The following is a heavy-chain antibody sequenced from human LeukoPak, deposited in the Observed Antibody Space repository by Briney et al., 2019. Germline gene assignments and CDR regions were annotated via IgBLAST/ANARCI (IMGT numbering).Heavy chain of an antibody. CDR1: GFTFSSYW. CDR3: ARRMNDFWSGYYYYYYMDV. Sequence: GGSLRLSCAASGFTFSSYWMSWVRQAPGKGLEWVANIKQDGSEKYYVDSVKGRFTISRDNAKNSLYLQMNRLRAEDTAVYYCARRMNDFWSGYYYYYYMDVWGKGTTVTVSS. CDR2: IKQDGSEK. J-gene: IGHJ6*03. V-gene: IGHV3-7*01. D-gene: IGHD3-3*01.